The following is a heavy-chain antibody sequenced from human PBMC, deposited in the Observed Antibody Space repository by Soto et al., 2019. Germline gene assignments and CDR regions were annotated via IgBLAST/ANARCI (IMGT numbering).Heavy chain of an antibody. Sequence: QVQLVQSGAEVKKPGASVKVSCKASGYTFTTYGITWVRQAPGQGLEWMGWISAYSGNTNYAQKLQARLTRTTDTSTNTAYMDLRSLRSDDTAVYYCARVVKAGDYGDYGRYYFDYWGHGTLVTVSS. CDR3: ARVVKAGDYGDYGRYYFDY. CDR2: ISAYSGNT. D-gene: IGHD4-17*01. CDR1: GYTFTTYG. V-gene: IGHV1-18*04. J-gene: IGHJ4*01.